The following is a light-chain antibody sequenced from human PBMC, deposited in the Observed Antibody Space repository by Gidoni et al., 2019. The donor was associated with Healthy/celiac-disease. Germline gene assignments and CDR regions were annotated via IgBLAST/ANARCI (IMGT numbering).Light chain of an antibody. CDR2: AAS. J-gene: IGKJ2*01. Sequence: TITCRASQSISSYLNWYQQKPWKAPKLLIYAASSLQSGVPSRFSGSGSGTDFTLTISSLQPEDFATYYCQQSYSTPYTFGQGTQLEIK. CDR1: QSISSY. V-gene: IGKV1-39*01. CDR3: QQSYSTPYT.